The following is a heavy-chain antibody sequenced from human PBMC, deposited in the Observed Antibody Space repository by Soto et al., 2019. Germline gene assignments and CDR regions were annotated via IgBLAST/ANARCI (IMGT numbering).Heavy chain of an antibody. V-gene: IGHV1-8*01. CDR2: MNPSTGKS. D-gene: IGHD1-1*01. J-gene: IGHJ4*02. CDR1: GYTFTSYD. Sequence: ASVKVSCKTSGYTFTSYDIYWVRQATGQGLEWMGWMNPSTGKSCYAQKFQDRVTMTSDTSISTAHMELSSLRYEDTAVYYCARRAETNGWNGFGADKYYFDFWGQGTLVTVSS. CDR3: ARRAETNGWNGFGADKYYFDF.